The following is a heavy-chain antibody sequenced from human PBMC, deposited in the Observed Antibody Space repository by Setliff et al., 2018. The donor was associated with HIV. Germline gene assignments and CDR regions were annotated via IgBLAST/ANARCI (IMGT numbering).Heavy chain of an antibody. V-gene: IGHV4-30-4*02. CDR3: ARNRVPSSL. Sequence: SETLSLTCTVSGGSISSGDYYWSWIRQPPGKGLEWIGYIYYSGNSYYKPSLKSRVTLSVDTSKNQFSLKVNSVIAADTAVYYCARNRVPSSLWGQGTLVTVSS. CDR2: IYYSGNS. J-gene: IGHJ4*02. D-gene: IGHD3-10*01. CDR1: GGSISSGDYY.